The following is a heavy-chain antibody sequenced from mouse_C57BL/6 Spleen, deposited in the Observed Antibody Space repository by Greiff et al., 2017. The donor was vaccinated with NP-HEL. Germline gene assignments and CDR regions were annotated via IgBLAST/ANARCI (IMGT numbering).Heavy chain of an antibody. Sequence: EVKLMESGGGLVQPGGSLSLSCAASGFTFTDYYMSWVRQPPGKALEWLGFIRNKANGYTTEYSASVKGRFTISRDNSQSILYLQMNALRAEDSATYYCARYGYYGSTLYAMDYWGQGTSVTVSS. D-gene: IGHD1-1*01. J-gene: IGHJ4*01. V-gene: IGHV7-3*01. CDR2: IRNKANGYTT. CDR3: ARYGYYGSTLYAMDY. CDR1: GFTFTDYY.